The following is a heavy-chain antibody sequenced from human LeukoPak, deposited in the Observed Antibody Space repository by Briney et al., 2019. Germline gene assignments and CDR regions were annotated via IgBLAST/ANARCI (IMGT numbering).Heavy chain of an antibody. D-gene: IGHD6-13*01. CDR1: GYSFTSYW. CDR3: ARQRPYSSSPDAFDI. J-gene: IGHJ3*02. Sequence: GESLKISCKGSGYSFTSYWIGWVRQMPGKGLEWMGIIYLGDSDTRYSPSFQGQVTISADKSISTAYLQWSSLKASDTAMYYCARQRPYSSSPDAFDIWGQGTMVTVSS. V-gene: IGHV5-51*01. CDR2: IYLGDSDT.